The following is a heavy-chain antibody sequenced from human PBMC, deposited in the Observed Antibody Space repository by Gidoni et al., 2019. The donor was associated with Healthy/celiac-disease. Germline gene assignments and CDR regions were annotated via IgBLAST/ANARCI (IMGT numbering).Heavy chain of an antibody. CDR1: GFTFSSYA. V-gene: IGHV3-23*01. CDR3: AKGGAWLLWFGEWDY. Sequence: EVQLLESGGGLVQPGGSLSLSFAASGFTFSSYAMSWVRQAPGKGLEWVSAISGSGGSTYYADSVKGRFTISRDNSKNTLYLQMNSLRAEDTAVYYCAKGGAWLLWFGEWDYWGQGTLVTVSS. CDR2: ISGSGGST. J-gene: IGHJ4*02. D-gene: IGHD3-10*01.